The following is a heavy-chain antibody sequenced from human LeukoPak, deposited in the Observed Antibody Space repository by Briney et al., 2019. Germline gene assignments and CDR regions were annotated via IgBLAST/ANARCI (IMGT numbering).Heavy chain of an antibody. CDR1: GYSFNDYY. J-gene: IGHJ5*02. Sequence: GASVKVSCKASGYSFNDYYIHWARQAPGQGLEWMGWINLNRGGTSYAQKFQGRVTMTRDTSITTAYMELSSLRSDDTAMYYCARDTCDGVTCYNWFDPWGQGTLVTVSS. D-gene: IGHD4-17*01. CDR3: ARDTCDGVTCYNWFDP. CDR2: INLNRGGT. V-gene: IGHV1-2*02.